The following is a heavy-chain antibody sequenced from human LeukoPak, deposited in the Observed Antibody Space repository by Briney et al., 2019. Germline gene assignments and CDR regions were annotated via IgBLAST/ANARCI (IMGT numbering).Heavy chain of an antibody. CDR2: ICTSGST. CDR3: ARDRQLGYCSSTSCYWGFDP. Sequence: PSETLSLTCTVSGGSISSYYWSWIRQPAGKGLEWIGRICTSGSTNYNPSLKSRVTMSVDTSKNQFSLKLSSVTAADTAVYYCARDRQLGYCSSTSCYWGFDPWGQGTLVTVSS. J-gene: IGHJ5*02. V-gene: IGHV4-4*07. D-gene: IGHD2-2*01. CDR1: GGSISSYY.